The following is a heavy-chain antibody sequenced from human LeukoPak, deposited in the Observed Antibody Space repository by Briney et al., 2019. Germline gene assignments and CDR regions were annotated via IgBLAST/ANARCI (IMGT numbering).Heavy chain of an antibody. V-gene: IGHV4-34*01. CDR2: INHSGST. CDR3: ARRRTYYYDSSGYYYPYYYYYMDV. CDR1: GGSFSGYY. Sequence: SETLSLTCAVYGGSFSGYYWSWIRQPPGKGVEWIGEINHSGSTNYNPSLKSRVTISVDTSKNQFSLKLSSVTAADTAVYYCARRRTYYYDSSGYYYPYYYYYMDVWGKGTTVTISS. D-gene: IGHD3-22*01. J-gene: IGHJ6*03.